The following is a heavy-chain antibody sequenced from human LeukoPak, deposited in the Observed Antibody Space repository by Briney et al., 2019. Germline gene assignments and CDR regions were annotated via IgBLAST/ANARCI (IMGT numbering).Heavy chain of an antibody. D-gene: IGHD1-26*01. J-gene: IGHJ4*02. Sequence: PGRSLRLSCGAFGFIFGDFAIHWVRQAPGKGLEWVAGISWNSGSIGYADSVRGRFTISRDNAKNTLYLQMNSLRAEDTAVYYCARGATYAYYQDYWGQGTLVTVSS. CDR2: ISWNSGSI. CDR3: ARGATYAYYQDY. CDR1: GFIFGDFA. V-gene: IGHV3-9*01.